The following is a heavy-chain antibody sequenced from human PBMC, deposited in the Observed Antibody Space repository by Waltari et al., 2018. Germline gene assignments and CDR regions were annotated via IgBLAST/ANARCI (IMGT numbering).Heavy chain of an antibody. D-gene: IGHD1-26*01. Sequence: EVQLVESGGGLVQPGGYLRLSCAASGFPFSSYWMSWVRQAPGKGLEWVANIKQDGSEKYYVDSVKGRFTISRDNAKNSLYLQMNSLRAEDTAVYYCAKRWELNFDYWGQGTLVTVSS. CDR2: IKQDGSEK. CDR3: AKRWELNFDY. V-gene: IGHV3-7*01. J-gene: IGHJ4*02. CDR1: GFPFSSYW.